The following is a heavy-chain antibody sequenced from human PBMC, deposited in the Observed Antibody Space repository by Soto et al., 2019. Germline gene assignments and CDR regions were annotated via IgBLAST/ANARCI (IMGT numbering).Heavy chain of an antibody. J-gene: IGHJ6*02. Sequence: EVQLVESGGGLVKPGGSLGLSCAASGFTFSSYSMNWVRQAPGKGLEWVSSISSSSSYIYYADSVKGRFTISRDNAKNSLYLQMNSLRAEDTAVYYRARDIDGYDIWSGYYTGSHYYYGMDVWGQETTVTVSS. CDR2: ISSSSSYI. CDR1: GFTFSSYS. D-gene: IGHD3-3*01. CDR3: ARDIDGYDIWSGYYTGSHYYYGMDV. V-gene: IGHV3-21*01.